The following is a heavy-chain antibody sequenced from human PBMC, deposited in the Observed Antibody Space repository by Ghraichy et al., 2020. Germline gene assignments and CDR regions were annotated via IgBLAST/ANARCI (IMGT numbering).Heavy chain of an antibody. Sequence: GGSLRLSCAASGFTFSSYEMNWVRQAPGKGLEWVSYISSSGTTIYCADSVEGRFTISRDNAKNSLYLQMDSLRAEDTAVYYCARGAYYDFWSGSGDFDYWGQGTLVTVSS. CDR1: GFTFSSYE. CDR2: ISSSGTTI. CDR3: ARGAYYDFWSGSGDFDY. V-gene: IGHV3-48*03. J-gene: IGHJ4*02. D-gene: IGHD3-3*01.